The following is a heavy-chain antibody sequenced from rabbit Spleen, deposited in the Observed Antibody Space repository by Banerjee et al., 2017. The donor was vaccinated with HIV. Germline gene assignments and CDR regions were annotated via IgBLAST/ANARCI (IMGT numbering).Heavy chain of an antibody. CDR1: GFSCYYKCV. Sequence: QEQLVESGGGLVKPEGSLTLTCTGSGFSCYYKCVMCWVRQAPGKGLQWIGCMNTVSGNAVYATWAKGRFPISRTSSTTVALRMTSLTAADTATYFCARDLVAVIGWNFNLWGQGTLVTVS. J-gene: IGHJ4*01. CDR3: ARDLVAVIGWNFNL. V-gene: IGHV1S45*01. CDR2: MNTVSGNA. D-gene: IGHD1-1*01.